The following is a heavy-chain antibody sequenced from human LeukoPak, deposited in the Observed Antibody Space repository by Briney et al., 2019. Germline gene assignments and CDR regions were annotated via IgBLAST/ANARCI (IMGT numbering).Heavy chain of an antibody. CDR1: GFTFTNYW. D-gene: IGHD3-3*01. CDR3: AKIVGNYWSGPTYDY. V-gene: IGHV3-7*01. CDR2: IKQDESEK. Sequence: PGGSLRLSCAASGFTFTNYWMSWVRQAPGKGLEWVANIKQDESEKYYVDSVEGRFTISRDNAKNSLYLQMNSLRAEDTAVYYCAKIVGNYWSGPTYDYWGQGTLVTVSS. J-gene: IGHJ4*02.